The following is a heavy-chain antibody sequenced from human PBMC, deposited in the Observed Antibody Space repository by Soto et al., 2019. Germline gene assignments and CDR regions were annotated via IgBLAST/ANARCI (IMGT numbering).Heavy chain of an antibody. J-gene: IGHJ4*02. V-gene: IGHV4-39*01. CDR3: ARHTPAISISDH. CDR1: GVSISSSSYY. Sequence: QLQLQESGPGLVKPSETLSLTCTVSGVSISSSSYYWGWIRQPPGKGLEWIGSIYYSGSPYYNPSQQCRVNIPVDTSTYKFSLELSTVTAADTAVYYCARHTPAISISDHWGQGALVPVSS. D-gene: IGHD2-15*01. CDR2: IYYSGSP.